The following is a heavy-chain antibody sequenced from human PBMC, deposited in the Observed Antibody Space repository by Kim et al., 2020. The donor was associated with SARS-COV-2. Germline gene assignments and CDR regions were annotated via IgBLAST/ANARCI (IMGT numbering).Heavy chain of an antibody. J-gene: IGHJ5*02. D-gene: IGHD6-13*01. CDR2: IRSKAYGGTT. Sequence: GGTLRLSCTASGFTFGDYAMSWFRQAPGKGQEWVGFIRSKAYGGTTEYAGSVKGRFTISRDDSKRFAYLQMNSLKTEDTAVYYCTRASEQQQEKDNWFDPWGQETLVTVSS. V-gene: IGHV3-49*03. CDR1: GFTFGDYA. CDR3: TRASEQQQEKDNWFDP.